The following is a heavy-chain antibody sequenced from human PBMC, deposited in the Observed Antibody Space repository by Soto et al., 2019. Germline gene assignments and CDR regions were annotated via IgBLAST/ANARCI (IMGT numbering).Heavy chain of an antibody. CDR3: AKDVRWLPLH. J-gene: IGHJ4*02. CDR1: GFTFSSYA. Sequence: EVQLLESGGGLVQPGGSLRLSCAASGFTFSSYAMSWVRQAPGKGLEWVSAISGSGGSTYYADSVKGRFTISRDTSKNTLYMQRNSLRAEDTAVYYCAKDVRWLPLHCGQGTLVTVSS. V-gene: IGHV3-23*01. CDR2: ISGSGGST. D-gene: IGHD5-12*01.